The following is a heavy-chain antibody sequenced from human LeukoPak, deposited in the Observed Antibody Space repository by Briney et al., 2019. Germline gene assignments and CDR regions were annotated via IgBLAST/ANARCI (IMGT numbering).Heavy chain of an antibody. CDR2: ISYDGSNK. V-gene: IGHV3-30-3*01. CDR3: AREASTIRGAFDI. CDR1: GFTFSSYA. J-gene: IGHJ3*02. Sequence: GGSLRLSCAASGFTFSSYAMHWVRQAPGKGLEWVAVISYDGSNKYYADSVKGRFTISRDNSKNTLYLQMNSLRAEDTAVYYCAREASTIRGAFDIWGQGTMVTVSS. D-gene: IGHD5/OR15-5a*01.